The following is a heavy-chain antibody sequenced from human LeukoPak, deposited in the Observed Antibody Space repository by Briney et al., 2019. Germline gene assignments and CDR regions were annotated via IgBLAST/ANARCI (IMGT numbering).Heavy chain of an antibody. CDR2: ISYDGSNK. CDR1: GFTFSSYA. J-gene: IGHJ6*02. D-gene: IGHD4-23*01. Sequence: GGSLRLSCAASGFTFSSYAMHWVRQAPGKGLEWVAVISYDGSNKYYADSVKGRFTISRDNSKNTLYLQMNSLRSDDTAVYYCARDGDGGNPWWGASYGMDVWGQGTTVTVSS. CDR3: ARDGDGGNPWWGASYGMDV. V-gene: IGHV3-30-3*01.